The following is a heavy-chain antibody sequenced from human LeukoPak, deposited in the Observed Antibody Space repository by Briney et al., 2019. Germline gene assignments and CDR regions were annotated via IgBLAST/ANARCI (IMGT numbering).Heavy chain of an antibody. CDR1: GGSISSYC. J-gene: IGHJ4*02. CDR2: IQDSETT. Sequence: SETLSLTCTVSGGSISSYCWSWIRQPPGKGLEWIGYIQDSETTNYNPSLKGRVTISVDTSKNQFSLKLSSVTAADTAVYYCARDRALGSGKYYFDYWGQGTLVTVSS. D-gene: IGHD3-16*01. V-gene: IGHV4-59*01. CDR3: ARDRALGSGKYYFDY.